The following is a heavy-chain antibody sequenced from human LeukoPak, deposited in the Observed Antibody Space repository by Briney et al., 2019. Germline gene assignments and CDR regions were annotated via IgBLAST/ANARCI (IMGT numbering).Heavy chain of an antibody. Sequence: SETLSLTCAVYGGSFSGYYWSWIRQPPGKGLEWIGEINHSGSTNYNPSLKSRVTISVDTSKNQFSLKLSSVTAADTAVYYCARARYCSSTSCYGTFDYWGQGTLVTVPS. CDR1: GGSFSGYY. CDR2: INHSGST. CDR3: ARARYCSSTSCYGTFDY. D-gene: IGHD2-2*01. V-gene: IGHV4-34*01. J-gene: IGHJ4*02.